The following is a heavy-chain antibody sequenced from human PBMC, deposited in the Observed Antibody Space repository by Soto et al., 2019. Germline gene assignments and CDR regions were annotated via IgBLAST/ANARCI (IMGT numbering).Heavy chain of an antibody. V-gene: IGHV3-23*01. J-gene: IGHJ4*02. Sequence: GGSLRLSCAASGFTFSSYAMSWVRQAPGKGLEWVSAISGSGGSTYYADSVKGRFTISRGNSKNTLYLQMNSLRAEDTAVYYCANFFIGWTSQSSFVHWCQGTRVTVSS. CDR2: ISGSGGST. CDR1: GFTFSSYA. CDR3: ANFFIGWTSQSSFVH. D-gene: IGHD6-19*01.